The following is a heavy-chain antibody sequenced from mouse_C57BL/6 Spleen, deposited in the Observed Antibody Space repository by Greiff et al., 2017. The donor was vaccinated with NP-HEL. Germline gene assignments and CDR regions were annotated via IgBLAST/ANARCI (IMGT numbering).Heavy chain of an antibody. D-gene: IGHD1-1*01. CDR2: IYPGSGNT. CDR1: GYTFTDYY. V-gene: IGHV1-76*01. Sequence: QVQLKQSGAELVRPGASVKLSCKASGYTFTDYYINWVKQRPGQGLEWIARIYPGSGNTYYNEKFKGKATLTAEKSSSTAYMQLSSLTSEDSAVYFCAREDFTTVEKRYFDYWGQGTTLTVSS. J-gene: IGHJ2*01. CDR3: AREDFTTVEKRYFDY.